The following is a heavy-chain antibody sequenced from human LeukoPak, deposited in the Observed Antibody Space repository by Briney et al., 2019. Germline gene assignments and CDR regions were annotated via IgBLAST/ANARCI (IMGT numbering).Heavy chain of an antibody. Sequence: GGSLRLSCAASGFTFSSYAMSWVRQAPGKGLEWVSAISGSGGSTYYADSVKGRLTISRDNSKNTLYLQMNSLRAEDTAVYYCAKGLLAIVVVTGMDVWGQGTTVTVSS. D-gene: IGHD2-21*02. CDR3: AKGLLAIVVVTGMDV. CDR2: ISGSGGST. CDR1: GFTFSSYA. V-gene: IGHV3-23*01. J-gene: IGHJ6*02.